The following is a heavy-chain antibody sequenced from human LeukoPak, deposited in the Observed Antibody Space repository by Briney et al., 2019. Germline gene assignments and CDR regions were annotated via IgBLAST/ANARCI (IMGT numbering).Heavy chain of an antibody. CDR3: ALGGGNSVDALDI. Sequence: SVKVSCKASGYTFTYRYLHWVRQAPGQALEWMGWITPFNGNTNYAQKFQDRVTITRDRSMSTAYMELSSLRSEDTAMYYCALGGGNSVDALDIWGQGTMVTVSS. CDR2: ITPFNGNT. V-gene: IGHV1-45*02. J-gene: IGHJ3*02. CDR1: GYTFTYRY. D-gene: IGHD4-23*01.